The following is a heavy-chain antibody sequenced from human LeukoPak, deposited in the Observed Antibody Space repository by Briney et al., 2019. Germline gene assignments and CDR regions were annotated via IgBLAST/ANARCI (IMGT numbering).Heavy chain of an antibody. V-gene: IGHV4-59*01. J-gene: IGHJ6*02. CDR1: GGSISSYY. CDR2: IYYSGST. CDR3: AGTPSGTYGMDV. Sequence: PSETLSLTCTVSGGSISSYYWSWIRQPPGKGLEWIGYIYYSGSTNYNPSLKSRVTISVDTSKNQFSLKLSSVTAADTAVYYCAGTPSGTYGMDVWGQGTTVTASS.